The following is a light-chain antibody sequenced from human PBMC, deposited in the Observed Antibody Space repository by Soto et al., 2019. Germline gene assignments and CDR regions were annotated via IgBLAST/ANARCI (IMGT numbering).Light chain of an antibody. CDR2: EGS. Sequence: QSVLTQPASVSGSPGQSITISCTGSSRDVGSYNLVSWYQQHPGKAPKLMIYEGSKRPSGVSNRFSGSKSCNTASLTISGLQAEDEADYYCCSYAGVVVFGGGTKLTVL. CDR1: SRDVGSYNL. CDR3: CSYAGVVV. J-gene: IGLJ2*01. V-gene: IGLV2-23*01.